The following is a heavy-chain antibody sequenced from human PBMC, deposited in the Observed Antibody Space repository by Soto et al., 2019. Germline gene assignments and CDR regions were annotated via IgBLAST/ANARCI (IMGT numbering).Heavy chain of an antibody. J-gene: IGHJ4*02. D-gene: IGHD4-17*01. CDR1: GGSISSYY. CDR3: ARVDYTTVVTH. V-gene: IGHV4-59*01. Sequence: NPSETLSLICTVSGGSISSYYWSWIRQPPGKGLEWIGYIYYSGSTNYNPSLKSRVTISVDTSKNQFSLKLSSVTAADTAVYYCARVDYTTVVTHWGQGTLVTVSS. CDR2: IYYSGST.